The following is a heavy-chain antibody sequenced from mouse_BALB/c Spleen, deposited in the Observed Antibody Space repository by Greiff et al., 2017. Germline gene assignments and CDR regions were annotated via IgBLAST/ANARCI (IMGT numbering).Heavy chain of an antibody. Sequence: VQLQQSGAELAKPGASVKMSCKASGYTFTSYWMHWVKQRPGQGLEWIGYINPSTGYTEYNQKFKDKATLTADKSSSTAYMQLSSLTSEDSAVYYCARPFMDDWGQGTSVTVSS. CDR2: INPSTGYT. CDR1: GYTFTSYW. V-gene: IGHV1-7*01. J-gene: IGHJ4*01. CDR3: ARPFMDD.